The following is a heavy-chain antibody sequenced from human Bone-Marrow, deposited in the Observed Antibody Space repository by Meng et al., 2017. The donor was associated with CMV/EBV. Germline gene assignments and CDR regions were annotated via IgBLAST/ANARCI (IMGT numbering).Heavy chain of an antibody. CDR3: ARAPVVPAAIVGDAFDI. Sequence: GGSLRLSCAASGFTFSSYWMHWVRQAPGKGLVWVSRINSDGSSTSYADSVKGRFTISRDNAKNTLYLQMNSLRAEDTAVYYCARAPVVPAAIVGDAFDIWGQRTMVTVSS. CDR1: GFTFSSYW. V-gene: IGHV3-74*01. D-gene: IGHD2-2*01. CDR2: INSDGSST. J-gene: IGHJ3*02.